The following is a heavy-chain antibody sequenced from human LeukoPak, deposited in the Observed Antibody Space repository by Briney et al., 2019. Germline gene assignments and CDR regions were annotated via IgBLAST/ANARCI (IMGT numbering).Heavy chain of an antibody. Sequence: GGSLRLSCAASGFTFSSYAMSWVRQAPGKGLEWVSAISGSGGSTYYADSVKGRFTISRDNSKHTLYLQMNSLRAEDTAVYYCAKDKDGGNSGNYWGQGTLVTVSS. CDR1: GFTFSSYA. D-gene: IGHD4-23*01. CDR2: ISGSGGST. V-gene: IGHV3-23*01. CDR3: AKDKDGGNSGNY. J-gene: IGHJ4*02.